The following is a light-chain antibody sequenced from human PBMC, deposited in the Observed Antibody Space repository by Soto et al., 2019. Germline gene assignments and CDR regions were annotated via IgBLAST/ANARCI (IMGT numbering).Light chain of an antibody. Sequence: QSALTQPASVSGSPGQSITISCTGTSSDVGAYNYVSWYQQHPGKAPKLMIYDVSNRPSGVSNRFSGSKSGNTASLTISWLQAEDEADYYCSSYTTSANYVFGTGTKVTVL. CDR3: SSYTTSANYV. V-gene: IGLV2-14*01. CDR2: DVS. CDR1: SSDVGAYNY. J-gene: IGLJ1*01.